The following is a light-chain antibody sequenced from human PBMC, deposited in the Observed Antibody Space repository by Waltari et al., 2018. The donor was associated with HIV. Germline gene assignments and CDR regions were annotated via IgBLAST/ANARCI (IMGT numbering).Light chain of an antibody. V-gene: IGLV2-14*01. J-gene: IGLJ3*02. Sequence: QSALTQPASVSGSPGQSITISCTGTSSDVGGYNYVSWYQQHPGKAPKLMIYEVSNRPSGVSNPFSGSKSGNTASLTISGLQAEDEADYYCSSYTSSSTSFGGGTKLTVL. CDR2: EVS. CDR1: SSDVGGYNY. CDR3: SSYTSSSTS.